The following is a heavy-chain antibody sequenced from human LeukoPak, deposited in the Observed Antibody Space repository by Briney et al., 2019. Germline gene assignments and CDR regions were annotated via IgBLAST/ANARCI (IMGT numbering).Heavy chain of an antibody. CDR1: GGSISSGDYY. V-gene: IGHV4-30-2*01. Sequence: SQTLSLTCTVSGGSISSGDYYWSWIRQPPGKGLEWIGYIYRGGSTYYNPSLKSRVTISLDRSKNQFSLKLSSVTAADTAVYYCANADRYCSGGSCPVPDAFDFWGQGTMVTVSS. J-gene: IGHJ3*01. D-gene: IGHD2-15*01. CDR2: IYRGGST. CDR3: ANADRYCSGGSCPVPDAFDF.